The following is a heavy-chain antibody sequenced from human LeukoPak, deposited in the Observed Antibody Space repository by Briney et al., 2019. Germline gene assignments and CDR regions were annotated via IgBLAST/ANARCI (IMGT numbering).Heavy chain of an antibody. CDR2: ISSSSSYT. CDR1: GFTFSDYY. CDR3: ARNGWDRGPPNWFDP. Sequence: PGGSLRLSCAASGFTFSDYYMSWIRQAPGKGLEWVSYISSSSSYTNYAESVKGRFTISRDNAKNSLYLQMNSLRAEDTAVYYCARNGWDRGPPNWFDPWGQGTLVTVSS. V-gene: IGHV3-11*06. J-gene: IGHJ5*02. D-gene: IGHD3-10*01.